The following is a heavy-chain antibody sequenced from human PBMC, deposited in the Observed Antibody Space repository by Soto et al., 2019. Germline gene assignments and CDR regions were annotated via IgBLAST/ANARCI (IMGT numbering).Heavy chain of an antibody. V-gene: IGHV1-58*01. CDR3: AAGYCSGGSCYSSDY. CDR2: IVVGSGNT. J-gene: IGHJ4*02. D-gene: IGHD2-15*01. Sequence: QMQLVQSGPEVKKPGTSVKVSCKASGFTFTSSAVQWVRQARGQRLEWIGWIVVGSGNTNYAQKFQERVPITRDMSTSTAYMELSSLRSEDTAVYYCAAGYCSGGSCYSSDYWGQGTLVTVSS. CDR1: GFTFTSSA.